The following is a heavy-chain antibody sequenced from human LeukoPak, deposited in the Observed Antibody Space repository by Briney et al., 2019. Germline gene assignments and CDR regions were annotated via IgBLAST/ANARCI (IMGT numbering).Heavy chain of an antibody. CDR1: GYTFTGYY. V-gene: IGHV1-2*02. CDR2: INPNSGGT. CDR3: ARQAPYYYYYMDV. J-gene: IGHJ6*03. Sequence: ASVKVSCKASGYTFTGYYMHRVRQAPGQGLEWMGWINPNSGGTNYAQKFQGRVTMTRDTSISTAYMELSRLRSDDTAVYYCARQAPYYYYYMDVWGKGTTVTISS. D-gene: IGHD6-6*01.